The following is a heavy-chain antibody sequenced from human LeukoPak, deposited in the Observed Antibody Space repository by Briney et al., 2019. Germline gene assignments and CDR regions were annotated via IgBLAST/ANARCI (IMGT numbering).Heavy chain of an antibody. CDR3: ARRPLGYCSSTSCPTPYYFDY. CDR2: INHSGST. CDR1: GGSFSGYY. J-gene: IGHJ4*02. Sequence: PSETLSLTCAVYGGSFSGYYWSWIRQPPGKGLEWIGEINHSGSTNYNPSLKSRVTISVDTSKNQFSLKLSSVTAADTAVYYCARRPLGYCSSTSCPTPYYFDYWGQGTLVTVPS. D-gene: IGHD2-2*01. V-gene: IGHV4-34*01.